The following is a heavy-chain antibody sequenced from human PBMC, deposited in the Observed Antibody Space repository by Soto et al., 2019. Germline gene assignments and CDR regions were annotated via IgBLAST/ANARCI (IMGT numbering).Heavy chain of an antibody. D-gene: IGHD6-19*01. V-gene: IGHV1-46*03. J-gene: IGHJ5*02. CDR1: GYSFTSYY. CDR3: ARDSVKYSSGWQGTYNWFDP. Sequence: QVQLVQSGAEVKKPGASVKVSCKASGYSFTSYYMHWVRQAPGQGLEWMGIINPSGGSTSYAQKFQGRVTMTRDTSTITVYMELSSLRSEDTAVYYCARDSVKYSSGWQGTYNWFDPWGQGTLVTVSS. CDR2: INPSGGST.